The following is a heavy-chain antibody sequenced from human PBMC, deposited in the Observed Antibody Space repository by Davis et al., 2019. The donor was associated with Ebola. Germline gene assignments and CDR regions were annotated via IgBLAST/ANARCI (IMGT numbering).Heavy chain of an antibody. Sequence: GESLKISCQASGYSFINYWIGWVRQMPGKGLEWMGIIHPGDSDARYSPSFQGHVTISADKSISTAYLQWSSLKASDTAMYYCARHLSYSSSWYYYGMDVWGQGTTVTVSS. D-gene: IGHD6-13*01. CDR2: IHPGDSDA. CDR3: ARHLSYSSSWYYYGMDV. J-gene: IGHJ6*02. V-gene: IGHV5-51*01. CDR1: GYSFINYW.